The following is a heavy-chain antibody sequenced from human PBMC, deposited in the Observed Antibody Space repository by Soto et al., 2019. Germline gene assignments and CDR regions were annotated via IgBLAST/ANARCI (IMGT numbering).Heavy chain of an antibody. J-gene: IGHJ6*02. Sequence: LRLSCAASGFTFSSYSMNWVRQAPGKGLEWVSYISSSSSTIYYADSVKGRFTISRDNAKNSLYLQMNSLRDEDTAVYYCARAGYGDYGNYYYGMDVWGQGTTVTVSS. CDR3: ARAGYGDYGNYYYGMDV. D-gene: IGHD4-17*01. CDR1: GFTFSSYS. CDR2: ISSSSSTI. V-gene: IGHV3-48*02.